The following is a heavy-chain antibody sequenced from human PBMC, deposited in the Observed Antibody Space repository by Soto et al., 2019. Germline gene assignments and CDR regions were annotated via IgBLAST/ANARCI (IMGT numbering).Heavy chain of an antibody. CDR2: TYYRSKWLN. J-gene: IGHJ4*02. Sequence: SQTLSLTCAISGDSVSSNSVAWNWIRQSPSRGLEWLGRTYYRSKWLNDYAVSMKSRITITPDTSKNQFALQMNSVTPEDSAVYYCAREEVVTRFDCWGQGTLVTVSS. CDR3: AREEVVTRFDC. CDR1: GDSVSSNSVA. V-gene: IGHV6-1*01. D-gene: IGHD2-21*02.